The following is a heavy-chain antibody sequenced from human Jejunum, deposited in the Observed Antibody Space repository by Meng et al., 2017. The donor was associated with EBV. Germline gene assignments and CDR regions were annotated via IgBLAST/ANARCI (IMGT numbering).Heavy chain of an antibody. D-gene: IGHD2-2*01. CDR1: EFIFTTYD. V-gene: IGHV1-3*01. J-gene: IGHJ4*02. Sequence: QFRIVVSCVVVTNHGASCGVSCETSEFIFTTYDLNWVRQVPGQRLEWMGWINGGATSTVYSQNFQGRLTIARDTSARTAFMELSSLTSEDTAVYYCASGPSCSSGSCQEFDYWGQGTLVTVSS. CDR2: INGGATST. CDR3: ASGPSCSSGSCQEFDY.